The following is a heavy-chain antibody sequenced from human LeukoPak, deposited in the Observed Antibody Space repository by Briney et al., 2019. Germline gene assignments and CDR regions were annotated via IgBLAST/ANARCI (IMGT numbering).Heavy chain of an antibody. J-gene: IGHJ4*02. D-gene: IGHD3-22*01. CDR3: ARAPTGDSSGLDY. V-gene: IGHV4-38-2*02. CDR2: IYHSGST. Sequence: SETLSLTCTVSGYSISSGYYWGWIRQPPGKGLEWIGSIYHSGSTYYNPSLKSRVTISVDTSKNQFSLKLSSVTAADTAVYYCARAPTGDSSGLDYWGQGTLVTVSS. CDR1: GYSISSGYY.